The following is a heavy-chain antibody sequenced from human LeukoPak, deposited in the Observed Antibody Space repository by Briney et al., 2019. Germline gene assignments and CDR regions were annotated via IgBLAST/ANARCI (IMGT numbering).Heavy chain of an antibody. D-gene: IGHD2-2*01. V-gene: IGHV1-18*01. CDR2: ISAYNGNT. Sequence: ASVKVSCKASGYTFTIYGISWVRQAPGQGREWVRWISAYNGNTNYAQKLQGRVTMTTATSTSTAYMELRSLRSDDTAVYYCARVCIVVVPAASPYYFDYWGQGTLVTVSS. CDR3: ARVCIVVVPAASPYYFDY. J-gene: IGHJ4*02. CDR1: GYTFTIYG.